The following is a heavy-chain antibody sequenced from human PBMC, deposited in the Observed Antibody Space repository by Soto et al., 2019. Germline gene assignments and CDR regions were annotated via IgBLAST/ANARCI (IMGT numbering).Heavy chain of an antibody. CDR1: GFAFSNAW. CDR2: IKSKGHGGTT. Sequence: PGWSLRLSCAASGFAFSNAWINWVRQAPGKGLEWVGRIKSKGHGGTTDFAAPVRGRFAISRDDSRNLVYMQMNSLNTEDTAVYYCTTDSYTSVIVVRFDYWGHGTLVTVSS. V-gene: IGHV3-15*07. J-gene: IGHJ4*01. D-gene: IGHD3-22*01. CDR3: TTDSYTSVIVVRFDY.